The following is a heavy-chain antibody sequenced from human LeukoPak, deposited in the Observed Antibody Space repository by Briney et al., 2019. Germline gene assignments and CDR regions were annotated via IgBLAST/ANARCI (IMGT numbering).Heavy chain of an antibody. J-gene: IGHJ6*01. Sequence: GGSLRLSCVVSGFSLSGNAMSWVRQAPGGGLEWVSGVGSDAKTHSADSVKGRFTISRDNSKNTLYLEMNSLRAEDTAIYYCAKMKGHPLPKYYMDVWGQGTTVTVSS. D-gene: IGHD1-26*01. V-gene: IGHV3-23*01. CDR1: GFSLSGNA. CDR3: AKMKGHPLPKYYMDV. CDR2: VGSDAKT.